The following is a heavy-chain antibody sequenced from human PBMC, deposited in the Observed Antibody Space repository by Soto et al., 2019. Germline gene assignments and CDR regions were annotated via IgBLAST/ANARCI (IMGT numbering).Heavy chain of an antibody. Sequence: VGSMRLSCAASGFTFSNAGRNWVRQAPGRGLEWVGRIKSKTDGGTTDYAAPVKGRFTISRDDSKNTLYLQMNSLKTEDTAVYYCTTDQGIPPYSSFLLFDYWGQGTLVTVSS. CDR2: IKSKTDGGTT. V-gene: IGHV3-15*07. D-gene: IGHD6-6*01. J-gene: IGHJ4*02. CDR3: TTDQGIPPYSSFLLFDY. CDR1: GFTFSNAG.